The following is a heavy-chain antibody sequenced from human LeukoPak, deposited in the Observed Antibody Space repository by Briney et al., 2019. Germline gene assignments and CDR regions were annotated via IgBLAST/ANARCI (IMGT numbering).Heavy chain of an antibody. CDR2: ISGSGGST. D-gene: IGHD2-21*01. V-gene: IGHV3-23*01. CDR1: GFTFDDYA. J-gene: IGHJ3*02. Sequence: PGRSLRLSCAASGFTFDDYAMHWVRQAPGKGLEWVSAISGSGGSTYYADSVKGRFTISRDNSKNTLYLQMNSLSAEDTAVYYCAKDYSTEPVDASDIWGQGTMVTVSS. CDR3: AKDYSTEPVDASDI.